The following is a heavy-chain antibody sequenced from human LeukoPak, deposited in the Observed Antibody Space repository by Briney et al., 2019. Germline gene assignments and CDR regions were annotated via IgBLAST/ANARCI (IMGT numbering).Heavy chain of an antibody. D-gene: IGHD3-16*01. CDR3: ARRFYEYNVYDRHFDS. Sequence: GGSLRLSCADSGFTFSRDWMHWVRQAPGKGPECVSRISDDGSITTYADFVQGRFTISRDSDKSTVFLQMNSLRVEDTAVYFCARRFYEYNVYDRHFDSWGQGILVTVSS. CDR1: GFTFSRDW. V-gene: IGHV3-74*03. J-gene: IGHJ4*02. CDR2: ISDDGSIT.